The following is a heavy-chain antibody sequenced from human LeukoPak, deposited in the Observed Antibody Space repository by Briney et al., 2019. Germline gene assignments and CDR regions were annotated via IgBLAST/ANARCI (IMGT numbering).Heavy chain of an antibody. V-gene: IGHV7-4-1*02. Sequence: EASVKVSCKASGYTFTSYAMNGVRQAPGQGLEWMGWINTNTGNPTYAQGFTGRFVFSLDTSVSTAYLQISSLKPEDTAVYYCAKQGPGYCGSTSCYGVDYWGQGTLVTVSS. CDR3: AKQGPGYCGSTSCYGVDY. CDR2: INTNTGNP. CDR1: GYTFTSYA. D-gene: IGHD2-2*01. J-gene: IGHJ4*02.